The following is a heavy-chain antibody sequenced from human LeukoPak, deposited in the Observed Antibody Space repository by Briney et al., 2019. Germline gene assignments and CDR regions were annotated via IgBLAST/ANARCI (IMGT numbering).Heavy chain of an antibody. CDR3: ARGLRFDHAFHI. CDR1: GGSFRGYY. D-gene: IGHD3-9*01. V-gene: IGHV4-34*01. CDR2: INHSGST. Sequence: KPSETLSLTCAVYGGSFRGYYWIWIRQPPGKGLEWIGEINHSGSTNYNPSLKSRVTISVDTSKNQFSLKLSSVTAADTAVYYCARGLRFDHAFHIWGQGTMVTVSS. J-gene: IGHJ3*02.